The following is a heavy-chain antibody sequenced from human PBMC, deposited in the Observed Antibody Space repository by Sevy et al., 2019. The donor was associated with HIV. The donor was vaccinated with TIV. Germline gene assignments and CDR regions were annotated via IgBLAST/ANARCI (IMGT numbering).Heavy chain of an antibody. CDR3: ARGWPIHF. J-gene: IGHJ4*02. D-gene: IGHD3-3*02. CDR1: GFTLSDYA. Sequence: GGSLRLSCAASGFTLSDYAMNWVRQTPGKGLEWVSTIAINGINTFYANSVKGRFTVSRDSSRSTLHLQINTLRVEDTALYYCARGWPIHFWGQGTLVTVS. V-gene: IGHV3-23*01. CDR2: IAINGINT.